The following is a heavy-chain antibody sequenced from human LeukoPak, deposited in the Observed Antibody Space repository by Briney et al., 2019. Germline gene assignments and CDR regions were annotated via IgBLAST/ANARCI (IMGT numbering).Heavy chain of an antibody. CDR2: INHSGST. Sequence: PSETLSLTCAVYGLPFSGYYWSWIRQPPGKGLEWIGEINHSGSTNYNPSLKSRVTISVDTSKNQFSLKLSSVTAADTAVYYCARDGGATVVTRPFDYWGQGTLVTVST. CDR1: GLPFSGYY. J-gene: IGHJ4*02. D-gene: IGHD4-23*01. V-gene: IGHV4-34*01. CDR3: ARDGGATVVTRPFDY.